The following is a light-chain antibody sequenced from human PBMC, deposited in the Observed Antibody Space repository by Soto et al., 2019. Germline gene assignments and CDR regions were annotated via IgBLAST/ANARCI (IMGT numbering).Light chain of an antibody. V-gene: IGKV1-5*03. CDR1: QSISSW. Sequence: DIQMTQSPSTLSASVGDRVTITCRASQSISSWLDWYQQKPGKAPKLLIYKASSLESGVPSRFSGSGSGTEFTLTISSLQPEDFANYYCQQYNSYPWTFGQGTKVEIK. J-gene: IGKJ1*01. CDR3: QQYNSYPWT. CDR2: KAS.